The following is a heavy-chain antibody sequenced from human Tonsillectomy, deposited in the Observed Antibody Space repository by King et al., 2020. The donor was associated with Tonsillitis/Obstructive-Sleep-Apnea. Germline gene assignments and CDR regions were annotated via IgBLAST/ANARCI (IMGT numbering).Heavy chain of an antibody. CDR2: LTWNGGTI. V-gene: IGHV3-9*01. J-gene: IGHJ6*03. Sequence: DVQLVESGGNLVQPGRSLRLSCAASGFTFDDYAMHWVRQAPGKGLEWVSGLTWNGGTIGYADSVKGRFTISRDNAKNSLYLQMNSLRAEDTAFYYCAKAEPKYCSFSSCYMDVWGKGTTVTVSS. CDR3: AKAEPKYCSFSSCYMDV. D-gene: IGHD2-15*01. CDR1: GFTFDDYA.